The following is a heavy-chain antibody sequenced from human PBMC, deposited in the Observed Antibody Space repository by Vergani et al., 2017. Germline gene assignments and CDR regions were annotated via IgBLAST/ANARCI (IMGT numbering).Heavy chain of an antibody. CDR2: ISSDGGST. V-gene: IGHV3-23*01. J-gene: IGHJ4*02. Sequence: EVQLLESGGSLKQPGGSVRLSCAASGFTFSTYAMSWVRQAPGKGLEWVSTISSDGGSTYYADSVKGRFTISRDNSKNTLSLQMNSLTAEDTAIYYCAGPQVTSAYYYGGFDYWGQGILVTVSS. CDR1: GFTFSTYA. CDR3: AGPQVTSAYYYGGFDY. D-gene: IGHD3-22*01.